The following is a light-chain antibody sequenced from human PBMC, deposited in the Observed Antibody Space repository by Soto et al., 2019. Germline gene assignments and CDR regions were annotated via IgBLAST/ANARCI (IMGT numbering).Light chain of an antibody. V-gene: IGLV1-44*01. CDR2: SNN. CDR3: AAWDDSLNGVV. J-gene: IGLJ2*01. CDR1: SSNIGSNT. Sequence: QSVLTQPPSASGTPGQRVTISCSGSSSNIGSNTVNWYQQLPGTAPKLLIYSNNQRTSGVPDRFSGSKSGTSASLAISWLKAEDEADYYCAAWDDSLNGVVFGGGTKLTVL.